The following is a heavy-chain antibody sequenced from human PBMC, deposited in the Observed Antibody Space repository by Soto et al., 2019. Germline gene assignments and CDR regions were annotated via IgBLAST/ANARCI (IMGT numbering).Heavy chain of an antibody. J-gene: IGHJ6*02. CDR1: GGTFSTSA. V-gene: IGHV1-69*05. CDR3: ARDKDRLQLGGNYYYILDV. D-gene: IGHD5-12*01. CDR2: IMPVFPTP. Sequence: VQLEQSGPEVKKPGSSVKVSCKASGGTFSTSALSWVRQAPGQGLEWMGGIMPVFPTPDYAQKFQGRVTVTPDEXTSTAYMELGGLTSDDTAVYYCARDKDRLQLGGNYYYILDVWGQGTAVTVSS.